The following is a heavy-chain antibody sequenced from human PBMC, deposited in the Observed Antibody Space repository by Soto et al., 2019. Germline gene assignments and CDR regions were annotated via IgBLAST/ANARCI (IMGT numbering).Heavy chain of an antibody. Sequence: GGSLRLSCSASGFTFSSYAMHWVRQAPGKGLEYVSAISSNGGSTYYADSVKGRFTISRDNSKNTLYLQMSSLRAEDTAVYYCVTGRDYYDSSGYLPEYFQHWGQGTLVTVSS. J-gene: IGHJ1*01. CDR2: ISSNGGST. CDR1: GFTFSSYA. V-gene: IGHV3-64D*08. CDR3: VTGRDYYDSSGYLPEYFQH. D-gene: IGHD3-22*01.